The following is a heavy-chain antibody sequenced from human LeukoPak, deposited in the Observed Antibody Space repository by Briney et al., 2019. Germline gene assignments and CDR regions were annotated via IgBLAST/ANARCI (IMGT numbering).Heavy chain of an antibody. CDR1: GFTVSSNY. V-gene: IGHV3-53*01. J-gene: IGHJ4*02. Sequence: GGSLRLSCAASGFTVSSNYMSWVRQAPGKGLDWVSVIYSDGGTYYADSVKGRFTISRDNSKNTLYLQMNSLRAEDTAVYYCARSRHGDYIYDYWGQGTLVTVSS. D-gene: IGHD4-17*01. CDR3: ARSRHGDYIYDY. CDR2: IYSDGGT.